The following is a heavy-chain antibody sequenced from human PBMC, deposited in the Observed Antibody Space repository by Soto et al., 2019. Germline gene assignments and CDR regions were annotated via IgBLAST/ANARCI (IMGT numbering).Heavy chain of an antibody. J-gene: IGHJ6*02. CDR1: GGTFSSYA. D-gene: IGHD6-6*01. V-gene: IGHV1-69*06. Sequence: QVQLGQSGAEVKKPGSSVKVSCKASGGTFSSYAISWVRQAPGQVREWMGGITPIFGTVNYAQKFQGRVAIAADKSKSTAYMELSRLRSEDTAVYYCESSSTGLAYYYYGMDVWGQGTTVTVSS. CDR2: ITPIFGTV. CDR3: ESSSTGLAYYYYGMDV.